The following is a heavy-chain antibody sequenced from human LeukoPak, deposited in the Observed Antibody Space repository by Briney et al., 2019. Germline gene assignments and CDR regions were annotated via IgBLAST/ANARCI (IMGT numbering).Heavy chain of an antibody. V-gene: IGHV3-7*01. J-gene: IGHJ6*03. CDR2: IRQDESER. CDR1: GFSFSSYW. D-gene: IGHD3-10*01. CDR3: ARLSAYYYGSYFYYYMDV. Sequence: GGSLRLSCEGSGFSFSSYWMTWVRHLPGKGPEWVANIRQDESERYFADSVKGRFTISRDNAKKSVYLHMSSLRAEDTALYYCARLSAYYYGSYFYYYMDVWGKGTTVTVSS.